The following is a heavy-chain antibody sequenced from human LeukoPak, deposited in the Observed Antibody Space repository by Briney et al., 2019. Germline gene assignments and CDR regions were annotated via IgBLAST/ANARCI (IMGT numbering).Heavy chain of an antibody. CDR2: ISAYNGNT. Sequence: GASVKVSCKASGYTFTIYGISWVRQAPGQGLEWMGWISAYNGNTNYAQKLQGRVTMTTDTSTSTAYMELRSLRSDDTAVYYCARAYYDFWSGYYIPFDYWGQGTLVTVSS. CDR3: ARAYYDFWSGYYIPFDY. J-gene: IGHJ4*02. D-gene: IGHD3-3*01. CDR1: GYTFTIYG. V-gene: IGHV1-18*01.